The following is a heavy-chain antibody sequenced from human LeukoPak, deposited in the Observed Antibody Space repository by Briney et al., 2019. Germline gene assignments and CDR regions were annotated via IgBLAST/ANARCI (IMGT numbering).Heavy chain of an antibody. Sequence: GESLKISCKGSGYSFTSYWIGWVRQMPGKGLEWMGIIYPGDSDTRYSPSFQGQVTISADKSISTAYLQWCSLKASDTAMYYCARHFSQQLSYYYYGMDVWGQGTTVTVSS. D-gene: IGHD6-13*01. CDR1: GYSFTSYW. J-gene: IGHJ6*02. CDR2: IYPGDSDT. V-gene: IGHV5-51*01. CDR3: ARHFSQQLSYYYYGMDV.